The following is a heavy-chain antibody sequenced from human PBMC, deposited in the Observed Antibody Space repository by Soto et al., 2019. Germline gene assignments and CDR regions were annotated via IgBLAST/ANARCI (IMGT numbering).Heavy chain of an antibody. CDR3: AKSYDSSGYFYY. J-gene: IGHJ4*02. Sequence: EVQLLESGGGLVQPGGSLRLSCAASGFTFSSYAMSWVRQAPGKGLEWVSAISGSGGSTYYADSVKGRFTISRDNSKNKLYLQMNSLRAEDTAVYYCAKSYDSSGYFYYWGQGTLVTVSS. D-gene: IGHD3-22*01. V-gene: IGHV3-23*01. CDR1: GFTFSSYA. CDR2: ISGSGGST.